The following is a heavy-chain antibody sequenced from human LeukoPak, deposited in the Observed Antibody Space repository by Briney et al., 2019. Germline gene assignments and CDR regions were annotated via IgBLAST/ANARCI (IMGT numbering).Heavy chain of an antibody. V-gene: IGHV3-11*06. CDR1: GFTFSDYY. CDR2: ISSSSSYT. CDR3: ARAVQLWFYDY. J-gene: IGHJ4*02. D-gene: IGHD5-18*01. Sequence: GGSLRLSCAASGFTFSDYYMSWIRQAPGKGLEWVSYISSSSSYTNYADSVKGRFTISRGNAKNSLYLQMNSLRAEDTAVYYCARAVQLWFYDYWGQGTLVTVSS.